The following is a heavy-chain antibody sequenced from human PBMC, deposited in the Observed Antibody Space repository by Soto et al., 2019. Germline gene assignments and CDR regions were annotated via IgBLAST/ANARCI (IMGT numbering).Heavy chain of an antibody. Sequence: PSETLSLTCAVSGGSISSGGYSWSWIRQPPGKGLEWIGYIYHSGSTYYNPSLKSRVTISVDRSKNQFSLKLSSVTAADTAVYYCARVAYYYDSSGYYEAPFDYWGQGTLVTVSS. CDR1: GGSISSGGYS. CDR2: IYHSGST. CDR3: ARVAYYYDSSGYYEAPFDY. D-gene: IGHD3-22*01. J-gene: IGHJ4*02. V-gene: IGHV4-30-2*01.